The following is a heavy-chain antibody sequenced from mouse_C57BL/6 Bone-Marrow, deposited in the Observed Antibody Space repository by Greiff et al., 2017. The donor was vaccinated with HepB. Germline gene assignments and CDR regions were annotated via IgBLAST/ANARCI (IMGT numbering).Heavy chain of an antibody. J-gene: IGHJ2*01. CDR1: GYAFSSSW. D-gene: IGHD3-2*02. Sequence: QVQLKQSGPELVKPGASVKISCKASGYAFSSSWMNWVKQRPGKGLEWIGRIYPGDGDTNYNGKFKGKATLTADKSSSTAYMQLSSLTSEDSAVYFCQGGRQLRLPYYFDYWGQGTTLTVSS. CDR2: IYPGDGDT. V-gene: IGHV1-82*01. CDR3: QGGRQLRLPYYFDY.